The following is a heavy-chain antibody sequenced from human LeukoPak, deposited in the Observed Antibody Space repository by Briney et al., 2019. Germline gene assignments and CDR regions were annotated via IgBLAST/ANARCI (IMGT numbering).Heavy chain of an antibody. CDR2: ISYDGSNK. Sequence: GGSLRLSCAASGFTFSNYAMHWVRQAPGKGLEWVAVISYDGSNKYYADSVKGRFTISRDSSKNTLYLQMNSLRAEDTAVYYCAGPGDGSGSYYNLGYWGQGTLVTVSS. D-gene: IGHD3-10*01. J-gene: IGHJ4*02. CDR3: AGPGDGSGSYYNLGY. CDR1: GFTFSNYA. V-gene: IGHV3-30-3*01.